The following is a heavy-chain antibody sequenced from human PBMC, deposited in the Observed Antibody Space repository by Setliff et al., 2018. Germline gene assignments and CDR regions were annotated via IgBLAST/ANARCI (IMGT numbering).Heavy chain of an antibody. D-gene: IGHD6-6*01. CDR1: GESFSNNY. CDR3: ARDPSSVAARPGY. Sequence: PSETLSLTCRVYGESFSNNYWSWIRQPPGKGLEWIGESNHSGNTTNHPSLKSRLTMSVDTSKNQFSLNLTSVTAADTAVYYCARDPSSVAARPGYWGQGTLVTVSS. V-gene: IGHV4-34*01. J-gene: IGHJ4*02. CDR2: SNHSGNT.